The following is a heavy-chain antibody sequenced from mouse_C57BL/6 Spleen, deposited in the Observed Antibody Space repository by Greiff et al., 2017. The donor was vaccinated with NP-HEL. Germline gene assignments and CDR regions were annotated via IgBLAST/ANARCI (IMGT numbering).Heavy chain of an antibody. J-gene: IGHJ1*03. V-gene: IGHV5-4*01. D-gene: IGHD2-4*01. CDR2: ISDGGSYT. CDR3: AREGIYYDYGGYFDV. Sequence: EVQRVESGGGLVKPGGSLKLSCAASGFTFSSYAMSWVRQTPEKRLEWVATISDGGSYTYYPDNVKGRFTISRDNAKNNLYLQMSHLKSEDTAMYYCAREGIYYDYGGYFDVWGTGTTVTVSS. CDR1: GFTFSSYA.